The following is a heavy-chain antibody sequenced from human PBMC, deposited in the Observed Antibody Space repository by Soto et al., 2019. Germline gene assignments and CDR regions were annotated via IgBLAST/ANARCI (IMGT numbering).Heavy chain of an antibody. CDR2: IWYDGSNK. D-gene: IGHD4-17*01. CDR3: ARDSDYGDYGNNDAFDI. V-gene: IGHV3-33*08. CDR1: GFTFSSYG. J-gene: IGHJ3*02. Sequence: PGGSLRLSCAASGFTFSSYGVRWVRQAPGKGLEWVAVIWYDGSNKYYADSVKGRFTISRDNSKNTLYLQMNSLRAEDTAVYYCARDSDYGDYGNNDAFDIWGQGTMVTVS.